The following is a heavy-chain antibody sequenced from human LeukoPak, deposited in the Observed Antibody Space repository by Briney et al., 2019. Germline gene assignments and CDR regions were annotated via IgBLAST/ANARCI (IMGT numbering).Heavy chain of an antibody. J-gene: IGHJ5*02. V-gene: IGHV4-4*02. CDR2: IYHSGST. CDR3: ARGSTFNWFDP. Sequence: SGTLSLTCAVSGGSGGSISSSNFWSWVRQPPGKGLEWIGEIYHSGSTNYNPSLKSRVTISVDTSKNQFSLKLSSVTAADTAVYYCARGSTFNWFDPWGQGTLVTVSS. CDR1: GGSGGSISSSNF.